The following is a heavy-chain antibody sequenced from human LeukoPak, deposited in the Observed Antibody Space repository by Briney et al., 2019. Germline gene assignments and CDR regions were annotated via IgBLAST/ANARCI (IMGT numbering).Heavy chain of an antibody. J-gene: IGHJ4*02. CDR1: GGTFSSYA. D-gene: IGHD2-15*01. V-gene: IGHV1-69*05. CDR2: IIPIFGTA. Sequence: SVTVSCKASGGTFSSYAISWVRQAPGQGLEWMGGIIPIFGTANYAQKFQGRVTMTRDTPISTAHMEVSRLTSDDTAVYYCTRGGRLEFDYWGQGSLVTVSS. CDR3: TRGGRLEFDY.